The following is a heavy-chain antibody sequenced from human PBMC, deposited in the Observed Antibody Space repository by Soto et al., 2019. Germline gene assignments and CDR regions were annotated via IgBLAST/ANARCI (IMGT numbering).Heavy chain of an antibody. J-gene: IGHJ6*02. CDR2: INAGNGNT. V-gene: IGHV1-3*01. CDR1: GYTFTSYA. D-gene: IGHD4-4*01. CDR3: ARDRNDYSNYDPCCMDV. Sequence: ASVKVSCKASGYTFTSYAMHWVRQAPGQRLEWMGWINAGNGNTKYSQKFQGRVTITRDTSASTAYMELSSLRSEDTAVYYCARDRNDYSNYDPCCMDVWGQGTTVTVSS.